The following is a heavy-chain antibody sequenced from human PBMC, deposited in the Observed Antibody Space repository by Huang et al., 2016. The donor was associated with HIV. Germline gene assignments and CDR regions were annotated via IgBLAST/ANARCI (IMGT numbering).Heavy chain of an antibody. CDR2: IHPRGST. CDR1: RDSVSSTSYY. D-gene: IGHD3-22*01. CDR3: ARERVRYYDSSGYYDYFDY. Sequence: QVQLQESGPGLVKPSETLSLTCTVSRDSVSSTSYYWSWIRQPPGKGLEWIGHIHPRGSTNSNPSLKSRVTISLDTSKNQFSLKLTSVTAADTAVYYCARERVRYYDSSGYYDYFDYWGQGTLVTVSS. V-gene: IGHV4-61*01. J-gene: IGHJ4*02.